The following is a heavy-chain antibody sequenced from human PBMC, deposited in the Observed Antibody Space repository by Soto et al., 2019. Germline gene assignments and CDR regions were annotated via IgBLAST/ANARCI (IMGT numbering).Heavy chain of an antibody. CDR2: IYTSGST. J-gene: IGHJ6*02. CDR3: ASTTAYYYYYGMDV. Sequence: SETLSLTCTVSGGSISSYYWSWIRQPAGKGLEWIGRIYTSGSTNYNPSLKSRVTMSVDTSKNQFSLKLSSVTAADTAVYYCASTTAYYYYYGMDVWGQGTTVTVSS. CDR1: GGSISSYY. D-gene: IGHD5-18*01. V-gene: IGHV4-4*07.